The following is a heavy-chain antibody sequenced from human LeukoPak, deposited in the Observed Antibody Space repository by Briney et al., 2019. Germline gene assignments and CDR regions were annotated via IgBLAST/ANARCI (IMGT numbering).Heavy chain of an antibody. J-gene: IGHJ3*02. CDR3: ARVRRYSGRSDVFDI. CDR1: GGSISSHY. D-gene: IGHD1-26*01. V-gene: IGHV4-59*11. Sequence: SETLSLTCSVSGGSISSHYWSWIRQPPGKGLEWIGYIYYSGGTNYNPSLKSRVTISVDTSKNQFSLKLTSVTAADTAVYYCARVRRYSGRSDVFDIWGQGTMVTVSS. CDR2: IYYSGGT.